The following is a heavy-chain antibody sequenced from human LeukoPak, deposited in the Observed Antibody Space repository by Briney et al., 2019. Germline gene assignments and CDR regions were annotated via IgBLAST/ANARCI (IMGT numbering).Heavy chain of an antibody. D-gene: IGHD6-19*01. CDR2: INRNGDST. J-gene: IGHJ4*02. Sequence: GGSLRLSCEASGFTFDDYGMSWVRQLPGKGLEWVSGINRNGDSTDYAGSVKGRFTISRDNAKNSLYLQMNSLRADDTALYYCAKGKKMTVAGLFDYWGQGTLVTVSS. CDR1: GFTFDDYG. CDR3: AKGKKMTVAGLFDY. V-gene: IGHV3-20*04.